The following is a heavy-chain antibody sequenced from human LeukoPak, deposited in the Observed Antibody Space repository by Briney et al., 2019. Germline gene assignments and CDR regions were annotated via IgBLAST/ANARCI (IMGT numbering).Heavy chain of an antibody. CDR3: ARDGPHSGTYYYDY. Sequence: PGGSLRLSCAASGFSFSNYWMSWVRQAPGKGLEWVANIKQDGTEKHYVDSVKGRFTISRDNAKNSLYLQMHSLRAEDTALYYCARDGPHSGTYYYDYWGQGTLVTVSS. J-gene: IGHJ4*02. D-gene: IGHD1-26*01. CDR2: IKQDGTEK. CDR1: GFSFSNYW. V-gene: IGHV3-7*01.